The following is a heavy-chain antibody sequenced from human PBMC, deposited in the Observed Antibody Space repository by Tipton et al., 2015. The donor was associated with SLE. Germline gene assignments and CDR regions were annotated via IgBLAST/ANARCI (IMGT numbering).Heavy chain of an antibody. CDR3: ARTKSAMVRGGNLVYYFDY. CDR2: IYYSGST. CDR1: GGSISSYY. D-gene: IGHD3-10*01. Sequence: TLSLTCTVSGGSISSYYWSWIRQPPGKGLEWIGYIYYSGSTNYNPSLKSRVTISVDTSKNQFSLKLSSVTAADTAVYHCARTKSAMVRGGNLVYYFDYWGQGTLVTVSS. V-gene: IGHV4-59*01. J-gene: IGHJ4*02.